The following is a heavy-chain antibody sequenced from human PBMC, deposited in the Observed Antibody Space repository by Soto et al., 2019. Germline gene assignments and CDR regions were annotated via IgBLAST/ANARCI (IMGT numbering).Heavy chain of an antibody. CDR1: GFTFSDFY. Sequence: QVQLVESGGGLVKPGGSLRLSCAASGFTFSDFYMSWIRQAPGKGLEWISYISSSGTATYYTDSVKGRFTISRDNANNSLSLQMNTLGDEDTAVYYCARIWGGGGYALIYWGQGTLVTVSS. V-gene: IGHV3-11*01. CDR3: ARIWGGGGYALIY. D-gene: IGHD2-8*01. J-gene: IGHJ4*02. CDR2: ISSSGTAT.